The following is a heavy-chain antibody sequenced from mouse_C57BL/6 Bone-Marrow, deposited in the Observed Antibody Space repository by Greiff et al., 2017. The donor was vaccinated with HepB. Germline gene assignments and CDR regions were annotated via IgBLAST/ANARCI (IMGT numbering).Heavy chain of an antibody. Sequence: QVQLKESGAELVKPGASVKMSCKASGYTFTTYPIEWMKQNHGKSLEWIGNFHPYNDDTKYNEKFKGKATLTVEKSSSTVYLELSRLTSDDSAVYYCARRTASYWYFDVWGTGTTVTVSS. J-gene: IGHJ1*03. CDR2: FHPYNDDT. CDR1: GYTFTTYP. V-gene: IGHV1-47*01. D-gene: IGHD1-2*01. CDR3: ARRTASYWYFDV.